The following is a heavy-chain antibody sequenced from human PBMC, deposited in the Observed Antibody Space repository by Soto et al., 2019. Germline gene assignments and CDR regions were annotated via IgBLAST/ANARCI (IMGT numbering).Heavy chain of an antibody. V-gene: IGHV4-34*01. CDR1: GGSFSGYY. J-gene: IGHJ6*02. CDR2: INHSGST. Sequence: SETLSLTCAVYGGSFSGYYWSWIRQPPGKGLEWIGEINHSGSTNYNPSLKSRVTISVDTSKNQFSLKLSSVTAADTAVYYCARVRIVYYYYYGMDVWGRGTTVTVSS. CDR3: ARVRIVYYYYYGMDV. D-gene: IGHD1-26*01.